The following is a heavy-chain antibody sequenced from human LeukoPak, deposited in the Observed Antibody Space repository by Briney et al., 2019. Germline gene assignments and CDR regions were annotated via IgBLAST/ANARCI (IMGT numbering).Heavy chain of an antibody. CDR2: IYPGDSDT. V-gene: IGHV5-51*01. Sequence: GALLQISSKGSGYVFTSYWIGWVRQMPGKGLQWMGIIYPGDSDTRYRPSFQGQVTISDDKSISSAYLQWSSLKASDTAMYYCAGPCGVVTQPHWGERALVTVSS. D-gene: IGHD3-3*01. J-gene: IGHJ4*02. CDR3: AGPCGVVTQPH. CDR1: GYVFTSYW.